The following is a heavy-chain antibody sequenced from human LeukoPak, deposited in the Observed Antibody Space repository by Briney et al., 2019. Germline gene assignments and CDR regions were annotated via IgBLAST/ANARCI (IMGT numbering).Heavy chain of an antibody. CDR3: AREVSSGYWMDV. CDR1: GFTVSSNY. CDR2: IYSGGST. Sequence: GSLRLSCAASGFTVSSNYMSWVRQAPGKGLEWVSVIYSGGSTYYADSVKGRFTISRDNSKNTLYLQMNSLRAEDTAVYYCAREVSSGYWMDVWGQGTTVTVSS. J-gene: IGHJ6*02. D-gene: IGHD3-3*01. V-gene: IGHV3-53*01.